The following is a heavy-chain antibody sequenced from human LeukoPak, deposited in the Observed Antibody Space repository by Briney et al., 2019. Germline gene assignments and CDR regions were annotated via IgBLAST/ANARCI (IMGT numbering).Heavy chain of an antibody. V-gene: IGHV1-3*01. CDR3: GREGVGATRRYSQH. CDR2: INAGNGNT. D-gene: IGHD1-26*01. J-gene: IGHJ1*01. Sequence: ASVKVSCKASGYTFTSYAMHWVRQAPGQRLEWMGWINAGNGNTKYSQKFQGRVTITRDTSASTAYMELRSLRSDDTAVYYCGREGVGATRRYSQHWGQGTLVTVSS. CDR1: GYTFTSYA.